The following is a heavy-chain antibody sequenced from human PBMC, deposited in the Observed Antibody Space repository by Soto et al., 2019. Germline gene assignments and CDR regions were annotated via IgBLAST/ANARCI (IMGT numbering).Heavy chain of an antibody. Sequence: SETLSLTCTVSGGSISSYYWSWIRQPPGKGLEWIGYIYYSGSTNYNPSLKSRVTISVDTSKNQFSLKLSSVTAADTAVYYCARQALGPYYYDSSGYYYFDYWGQGTLVTVSS. CDR2: IYYSGST. V-gene: IGHV4-59*08. CDR1: GGSISSYY. D-gene: IGHD3-22*01. CDR3: ARQALGPYYYDSSGYYYFDY. J-gene: IGHJ4*02.